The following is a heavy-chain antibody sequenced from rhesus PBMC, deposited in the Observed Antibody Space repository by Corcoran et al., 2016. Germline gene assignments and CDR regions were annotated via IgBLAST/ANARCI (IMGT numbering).Heavy chain of an antibody. CDR2: ISVSGGST. Sequence: QLQLQESGPGLVKPSETLSPTCAVSGGSIRSNYWSWIRQPPGKGLEGIGRISVSGGSTDYNPSLRSRVTISTSTSKNQFSLKLSSVTAADTAVYYCARGPVYWGDYYPNSLDVWGRGVLVTVSS. J-gene: IGHJ5-2*02. V-gene: IGHV4-173*01. CDR3: ARGPVYWGDYYPNSLDV. D-gene: IGHD3-34*01. CDR1: GGSIRSNY.